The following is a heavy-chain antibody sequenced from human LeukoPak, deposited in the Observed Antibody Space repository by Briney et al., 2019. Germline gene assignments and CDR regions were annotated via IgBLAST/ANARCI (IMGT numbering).Heavy chain of an antibody. V-gene: IGHV4-4*07. CDR3: ARSTVTTWGYFFDY. D-gene: IGHD4-17*01. Sequence: SETLSLTCTVSGGSISSYYWSWIRQPAGKGLEWIGRIYTSGSTNYNPSLKSRVTMSVDTSKNQFSLKLSSVTAADTAVYYCARSTVTTWGYFFDYWGQGTLVTVSS. J-gene: IGHJ4*02. CDR1: GGSISSYY. CDR2: IYTSGST.